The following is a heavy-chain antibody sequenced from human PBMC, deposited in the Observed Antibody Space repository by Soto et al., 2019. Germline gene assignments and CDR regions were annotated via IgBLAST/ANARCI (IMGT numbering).Heavy chain of an antibody. J-gene: IGHJ4*02. D-gene: IGHD4-4*01. Sequence: KPSETLSLTCTVSGDSIGSGTYYWGWVRQPPEKGLEWVGSIYYSGTTYYKPALKSRVTISADTPKNQFSLKLTSVTAADTAIYYCARLHSSVPRGYFDHWGKGILVT. CDR3: ARLHSSVPRGYFDH. V-gene: IGHV4-39*01. CDR1: GDSIGSGTYY. CDR2: IYYSGTT.